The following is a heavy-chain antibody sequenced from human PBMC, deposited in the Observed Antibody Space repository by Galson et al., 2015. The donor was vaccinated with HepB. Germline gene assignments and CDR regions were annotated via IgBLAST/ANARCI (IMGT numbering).Heavy chain of an antibody. Sequence: SVKVSCKASGYTFTGYYVHWVRQAPGQGLEWMGRINPDSGVTNFAQKFQGRVTMTRDTSISTAYMESSSLTSDDTAVYYCARASSGAFDYWGQGTLVTVSS. CDR3: ARASSGAFDY. V-gene: IGHV1-2*06. CDR1: GYTFTGYY. CDR2: INPDSGVT. J-gene: IGHJ4*02. D-gene: IGHD2-15*01.